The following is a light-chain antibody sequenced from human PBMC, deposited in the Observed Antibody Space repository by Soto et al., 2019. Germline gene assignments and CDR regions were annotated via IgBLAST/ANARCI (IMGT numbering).Light chain of an antibody. CDR2: GAS. V-gene: IGKV3-20*01. CDR1: QSVSSSD. J-gene: IGKJ2*01. Sequence: EIVLTQSPGTLSLSPGEWATLSCRASQSVSSSDLAWYQQKPGQAPRLLIYGASSRATGIPGRFSGSGSGTDFTLTISRLESEDFAVYFFQQYGTSPSYTFGRWTKLES. CDR3: QQYGTSPSYT.